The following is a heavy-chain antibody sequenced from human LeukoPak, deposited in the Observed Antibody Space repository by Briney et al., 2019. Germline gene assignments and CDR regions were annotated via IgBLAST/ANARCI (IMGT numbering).Heavy chain of an antibody. CDR2: IYHSGST. D-gene: IGHD3-3*01. V-gene: IGHV4-4*02. CDR3: AGRTSDFSSDY. Sequence: SETLSLTCAVSGGSISSSNWWSWVRQPPGKGLEWIGEIYHSGSTNYNPSLKSRVSISVDKPKNQFSLKLTSVTAADTAVYYCAGRTSDFSSDYWGQGTLVTVSS. J-gene: IGHJ4*02. CDR1: GGSISSSNW.